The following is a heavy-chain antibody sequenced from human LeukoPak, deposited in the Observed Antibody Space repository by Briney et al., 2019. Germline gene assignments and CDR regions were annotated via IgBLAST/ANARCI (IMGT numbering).Heavy chain of an antibody. J-gene: IGHJ4*02. Sequence: SETPSLTCAVYGGSFSGYYWRWIRQPPGKGLEWIAYFYYSGTTNYNPSLKSRVTISLDTSKNQFSLKLSSVTAADTAVYYCARATYYYGSGSPIPDYWGQGTLVTVSS. CDR3: ARATYYYGSGSPIPDY. CDR1: GGSFSGYY. CDR2: FYYSGTT. D-gene: IGHD3-10*01. V-gene: IGHV4-59*01.